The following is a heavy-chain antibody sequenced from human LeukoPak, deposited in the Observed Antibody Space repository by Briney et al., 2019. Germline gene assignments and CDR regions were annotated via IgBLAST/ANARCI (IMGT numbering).Heavy chain of an antibody. CDR1: GYTLTELS. J-gene: IGHJ4*02. Sequence: GASVKVSCKVSGYTLTELSMHWVRQAPGQGLEWMGWISAYNGNTNYAQKLQGRVTMTTDTSTSTAYMELRSLRSDDTAVYYCARAEDIVVVPAWSYFDYWGQGTLVTVSS. D-gene: IGHD2-2*01. CDR3: ARAEDIVVVPAWSYFDY. CDR2: ISAYNGNT. V-gene: IGHV1-18*01.